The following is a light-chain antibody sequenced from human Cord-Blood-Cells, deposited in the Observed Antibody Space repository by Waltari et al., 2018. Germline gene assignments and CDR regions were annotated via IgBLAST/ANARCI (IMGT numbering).Light chain of an antibody. CDR3: CSYAGSYTFSVV. CDR1: SSDVGGYNY. CDR2: DVS. V-gene: IGLV2-11*01. J-gene: IGLJ2*01. Sequence: QSALTQPRSVSGSPGQSVTIPCTGTSSDVGGYNYVSWYQQHPGKAPKLMIYDVSKRPSGVPDRFSGSKSGNMASLTISGLQAEDEADYYCCSYAGSYTFSVVFGGGTKLTVL.